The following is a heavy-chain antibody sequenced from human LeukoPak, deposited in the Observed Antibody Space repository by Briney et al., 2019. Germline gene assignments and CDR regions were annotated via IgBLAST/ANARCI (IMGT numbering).Heavy chain of an antibody. V-gene: IGHV4-59*01. Sequence: SETLSLTCTVSGGSISSYYWSWIRQPPGKGLGWIGYIYYIGSTNYNPSLKSRVSISVDTSKNQFSLKLSSVTAADTAVYYCARDGPPDILTGTYYGMDVWGKGTTVTVSS. CDR1: GGSISSYY. J-gene: IGHJ6*04. CDR2: IYYIGST. D-gene: IGHD3-9*01. CDR3: ARDGPPDILTGTYYGMDV.